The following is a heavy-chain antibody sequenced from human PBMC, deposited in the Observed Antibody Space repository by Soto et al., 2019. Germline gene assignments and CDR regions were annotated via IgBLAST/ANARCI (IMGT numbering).Heavy chain of an antibody. Sequence: QVQLQESGPGLVKPSETLSLTCTVSGGSISSNYWSWIRQPPGKGLEWIGYVSHSGSTNYNPSLKSRVTISRDTSKNQVSLKLSSVSAADTAVYYCARDYLRALDYWGHGTLVTVSS. CDR3: ARDYLRALDY. J-gene: IGHJ4*01. V-gene: IGHV4-59*01. D-gene: IGHD3-10*01. CDR1: GGSISSNY. CDR2: VSHSGST.